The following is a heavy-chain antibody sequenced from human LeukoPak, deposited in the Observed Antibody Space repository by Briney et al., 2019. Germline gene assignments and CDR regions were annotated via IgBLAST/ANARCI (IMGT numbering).Heavy chain of an antibody. CDR1: GFNFNNYF. V-gene: IGHV3-23*01. Sequence: PGGSLRHSCAASGFNFNNYFMSWVRQAPGKGLEWVSGISGSGDSTYYADSVKGRLTISRDSSKKTLYLQMNSLRAEDTAVYYCAKDGDSSGLVFDSWGQGTLVTVSS. D-gene: IGHD3-22*01. CDR3: AKDGDSSGLVFDS. CDR2: ISGSGDST. J-gene: IGHJ4*02.